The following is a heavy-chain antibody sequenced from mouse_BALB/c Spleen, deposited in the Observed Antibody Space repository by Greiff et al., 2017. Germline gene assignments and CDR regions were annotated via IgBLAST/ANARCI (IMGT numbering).Heavy chain of an antibody. J-gene: IGHJ1*01. Sequence: EVQRVESGGGLVKPGGSLKLSCAASGFTFSSYTMSWVRQTPEKRLEWVATISSGGSYTYYPDSVKGRFTISRDNAKNTLYLQMSSLKSEDTAMYYCTREGYRYSYWYFDVWGAGTTVTVSS. CDR2: ISSGGSYT. D-gene: IGHD2-14*01. CDR3: TREGYRYSYWYFDV. V-gene: IGHV5-6-4*01. CDR1: GFTFSSYT.